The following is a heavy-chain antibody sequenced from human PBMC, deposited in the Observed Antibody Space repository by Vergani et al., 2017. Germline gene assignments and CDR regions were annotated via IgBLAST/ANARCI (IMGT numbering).Heavy chain of an antibody. V-gene: IGHV4-59*01. CDR1: GGSISSYY. J-gene: IGHJ6*03. CDR3: ARAGEGTYYYYYMDV. Sequence: QVQLQESGPGLVKPSETLSLTCTVSGGSISSYYWSWIRQPPGKGLEWIGYIYYSGSTNYNPSLKSRVTISVDTSKNQFSLKLSSVTAADTAVYYCARAGEGTYYYYYMDVWGKGTTVTVSS. CDR2: IYYSGST.